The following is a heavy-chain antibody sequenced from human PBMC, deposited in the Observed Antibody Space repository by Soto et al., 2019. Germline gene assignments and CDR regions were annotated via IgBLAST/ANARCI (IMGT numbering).Heavy chain of an antibody. V-gene: IGHV3-9*01. CDR1: GFTFDDYA. J-gene: IGHJ4*02. D-gene: IGHD2-2*01. Sequence: DVQLVESGGGLVQPGRSLRLSCAASGFTFDDYAMHWVRQAPGKGLEWVSGISWNSGSIGYADSVKGRFTISRDNAKNSLYLQMNSLRAEDTALYYCAKDIMGYQLGGGQIDYWGQGTLVTVSS. CDR2: ISWNSGSI. CDR3: AKDIMGYQLGGGQIDY.